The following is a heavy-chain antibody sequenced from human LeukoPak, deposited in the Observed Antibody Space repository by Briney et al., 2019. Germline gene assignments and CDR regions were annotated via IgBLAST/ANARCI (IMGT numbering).Heavy chain of an antibody. Sequence: PGGSLRLSCAASGFTFSSYAMSWVRQAPGKGLEWVSAISGSGGSTYYADSVKGRFTISRDNSKNTLYLQMNSLRAEDTAVYYCAKGCGGDCYSDEDDAFDIWGQGTMVTVSS. CDR1: GFTFSSYA. V-gene: IGHV3-23*01. J-gene: IGHJ3*02. CDR3: AKGCGGDCYSDEDDAFDI. CDR2: ISGSGGST. D-gene: IGHD2-21*01.